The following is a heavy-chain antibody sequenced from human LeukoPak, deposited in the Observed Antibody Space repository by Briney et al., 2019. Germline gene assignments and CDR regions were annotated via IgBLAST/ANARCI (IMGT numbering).Heavy chain of an antibody. D-gene: IGHD2-15*01. CDR2: FDPEDGET. CDR1: GYTLTELS. J-gene: IGHJ6*02. CDR3: ARASLARGTPFYFGMDV. V-gene: IGHV1-24*01. Sequence: ASVKVSCKVSGYTLTELSMHWVRQAPGKGLEWMGGFDPEDGETIYAQTFQGRVTMTEDTSTDTAYMELSSLRSEDTAVYYCARASLARGTPFYFGMDVWGQGTTVIVSS.